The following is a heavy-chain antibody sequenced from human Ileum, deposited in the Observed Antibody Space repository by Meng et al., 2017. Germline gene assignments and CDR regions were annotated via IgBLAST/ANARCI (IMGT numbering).Heavy chain of an antibody. CDR3: ARAPKYCTNAVCSRPLDS. Sequence: QVQLQESGPRLAKPSPTLSLTCTSSGGPISSGDYYWSWVRQSPGKGPEWIGYIYSNGNTYSNPSLRGRLMISIDTSKNQFSLKLSSVTAADTAVYYCARAPKYCTNAVCSRPLDSWGQGTLVTVSS. D-gene: IGHD2-8*01. V-gene: IGHV4-30-4*01. J-gene: IGHJ4*02. CDR1: GGPISSGDYY. CDR2: IYSNGNT.